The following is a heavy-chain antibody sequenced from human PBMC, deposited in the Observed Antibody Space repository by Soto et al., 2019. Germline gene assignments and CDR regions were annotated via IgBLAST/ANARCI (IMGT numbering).Heavy chain of an antibody. D-gene: IGHD3-22*01. CDR1: GGSISSGDYY. CDR3: ASGVYDSSGYSHQY. V-gene: IGHV4-30-4*01. J-gene: IGHJ4*02. CDR2: IYYSGST. Sequence: PSETLSLTCTVSGGSISSGDYYWSWIRQHPGKGLEWIGYIYYSGSTYYNPSLKSRVTISVDTSKNQFSLKLSSVTAADTAVYYCASGVYDSSGYSHQYWGQGTLVTVSS.